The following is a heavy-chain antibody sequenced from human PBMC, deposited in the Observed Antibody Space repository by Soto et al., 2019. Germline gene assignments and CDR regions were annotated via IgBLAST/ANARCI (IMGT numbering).Heavy chain of an antibody. CDR3: PGGGGGCDSFTWSAP. J-gene: IGHJ5*02. D-gene: IGHD5-12*01. CDR2: IYYSGST. CDR1: GGYINNYY. Sequence: SETLSLTCTVSGGYINNYYWSWIRQSPGKGLEWIGYIYYSGSTNYNPSFQSRATISVDTSKNQFSLKLNSVTAADTAVFYFPGGGGGCDSFTWSAPWGKGSWVPVSP. V-gene: IGHV4-59*08.